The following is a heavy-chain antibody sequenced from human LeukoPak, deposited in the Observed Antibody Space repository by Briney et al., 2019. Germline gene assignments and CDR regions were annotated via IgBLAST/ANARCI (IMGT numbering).Heavy chain of an antibody. CDR2: IQPGDSDT. D-gene: IGHD5-24*01. V-gene: IGHV5-51*01. Sequence: GESLKISCQGSGYSFTSYWIGWVRQMPGKGLEWMGIIQPGDSDTRYSPSLQGQVTISADKSVSTAYLQWSSLKASDTAMYYCARHVFVMATPPRAGDYYYMDVWGKGTTVTISS. J-gene: IGHJ6*03. CDR1: GYSFTSYW. CDR3: ARHVFVMATPPRAGDYYYMDV.